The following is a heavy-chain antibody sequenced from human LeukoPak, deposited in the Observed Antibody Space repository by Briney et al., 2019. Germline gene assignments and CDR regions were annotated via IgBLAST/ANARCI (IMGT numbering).Heavy chain of an antibody. V-gene: IGHV4-38-2*02. J-gene: IGHJ5*02. D-gene: IGHD3-3*01. CDR1: GYSISSGYY. CDR2: IYHSGST. Sequence: SETLPLTCTASGYSISSGYYWSWIRQPPGKGLEWVGSIYHSGSTYYNPSLKSRVTISVDTSKNQFSLKLSSVTAADTAVYYCARDFPWYYDFWSGYQNWFDPWGQGTLVTVSS. CDR3: ARDFPWYYDFWSGYQNWFDP.